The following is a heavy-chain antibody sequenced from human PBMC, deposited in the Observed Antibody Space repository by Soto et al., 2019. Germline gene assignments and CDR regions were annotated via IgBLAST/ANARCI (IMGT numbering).Heavy chain of an antibody. CDR1: GGTFSSYA. Sequence: ASVKVSCKASGGTFSSYAISWVRQAPGQGLEWMGGIIPIFGTANYAQKFQGRVTITADESTSTAYMELSSLRSEDTAVYYCARVRRRSCSGGSCYNLDYWGQGTLVTVSS. D-gene: IGHD2-15*01. CDR3: ARVRRRSCSGGSCYNLDY. V-gene: IGHV1-69*13. J-gene: IGHJ4*02. CDR2: IIPIFGTA.